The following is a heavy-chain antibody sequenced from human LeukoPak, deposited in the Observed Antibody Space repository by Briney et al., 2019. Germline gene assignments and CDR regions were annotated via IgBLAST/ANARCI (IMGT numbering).Heavy chain of an antibody. CDR3: ARYYYGSGRPGKYYYYGMDV. D-gene: IGHD3-10*01. CDR1: GFTFSSYD. V-gene: IGHV3-13*01. Sequence: GGSLRLSCAASGFTFSSYDMHWVRQATGKGLEWVSAIGTAGDTYYPGSVKGRFTISRENAKNSLYLQMNSLRAEDTAVYYCARYYYGSGRPGKYYYYGMDVWGQGTTVTVSS. CDR2: IGTAGDT. J-gene: IGHJ6*02.